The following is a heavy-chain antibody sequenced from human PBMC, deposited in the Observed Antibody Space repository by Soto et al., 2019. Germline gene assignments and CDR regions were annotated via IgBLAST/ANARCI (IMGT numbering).Heavy chain of an antibody. Sequence: QVTLKESGPVLVKPTETLTLTCTVSGFSLSNARMGVSWIRQPPGKALEWLAHIFSNDEKSYSTSLKSRLTISQDTSKSQVVLTMTNKDPVDTATYYCARLTYYDYIWGSYRSPYYFDYWGQGTLVTVSS. J-gene: IGHJ4*02. CDR2: IFSNDEK. CDR1: GFSLSNARMG. D-gene: IGHD3-16*02. CDR3: ARLTYYDYIWGSYRSPYYFDY. V-gene: IGHV2-26*01.